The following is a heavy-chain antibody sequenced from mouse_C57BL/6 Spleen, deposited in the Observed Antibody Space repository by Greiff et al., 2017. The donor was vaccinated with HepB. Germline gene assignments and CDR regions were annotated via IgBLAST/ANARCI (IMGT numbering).Heavy chain of an antibody. CDR1: GFTFSDYY. CDR3: ARVTGTRYAMDY. V-gene: IGHV5-16*01. J-gene: IGHJ4*01. Sequence: EVKLVESEGGLVQPGSSMKLSCTASGFTFSDYYMAWVRQVPEKGLEWVANINYDGSSTYYLDSLKSRFIISRDNAKNILYLQMSSLKSEDTATYYCARVTGTRYAMDYWGQGTSVTVSS. D-gene: IGHD4-1*01. CDR2: INYDGSST.